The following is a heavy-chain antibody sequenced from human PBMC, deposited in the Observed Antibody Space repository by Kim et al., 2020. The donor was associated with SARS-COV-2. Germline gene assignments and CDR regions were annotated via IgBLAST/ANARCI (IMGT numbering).Heavy chain of an antibody. CDR3: AKYLSEQHLLLEY. CDR2: TSPSGDST. V-gene: IGHV3-23*01. D-gene: IGHD6-13*01. CDR1: GFTFSNYA. Sequence: GGSLRLSCAASGFTFSNYAMSWVRQAPGKGLEWVSTTSPSGDSTYFADSVKGRFTISRDSSKKAVFLQMNSLRADDTAIYYCAKYLSEQHLLLEYWGQGTLVTVSS. J-gene: IGHJ4*02.